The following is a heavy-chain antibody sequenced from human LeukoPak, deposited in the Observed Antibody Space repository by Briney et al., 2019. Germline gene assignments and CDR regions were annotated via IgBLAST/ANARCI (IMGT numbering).Heavy chain of an antibody. CDR1: GASISSSIHY. V-gene: IGHV4-39*02. D-gene: IGHD1-1*01. Sequence: PSETLSLTCAVSGASISSSIHYWGWVRQPPGRGLEWIGSVYYSGGTYYNPSLESRLTISVDTSNNRFSLKLKSVTAADTAVFYCARVTTGSTTLDSWGQGILVTVSS. CDR2: VYYSGGT. J-gene: IGHJ5*01. CDR3: ARVTTGSTTLDS.